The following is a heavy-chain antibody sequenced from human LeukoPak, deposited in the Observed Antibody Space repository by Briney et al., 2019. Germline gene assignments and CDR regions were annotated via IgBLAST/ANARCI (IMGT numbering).Heavy chain of an antibody. Sequence: PGGSLRLSCAASGFTFTNYAMSWVRQAPGEGLEWVSTISGGGSTYPADSVMGRFTISRDNSKTTLYLQMNSLRAEDTAVYYCAKENWVYNWKYDSSGSGINYWGQGTRVTVSS. CDR3: AKENWVYNWKYDSSGSGINY. J-gene: IGHJ4*02. V-gene: IGHV3-23*01. CDR2: ISGGGST. D-gene: IGHD3-22*01. CDR1: GFTFTNYA.